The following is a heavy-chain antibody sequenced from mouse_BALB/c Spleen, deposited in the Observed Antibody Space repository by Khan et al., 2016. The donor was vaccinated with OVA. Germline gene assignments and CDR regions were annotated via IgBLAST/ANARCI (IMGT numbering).Heavy chain of an antibody. CDR2: IYYSGTV. CDR3: ARDYGSLYWFFDV. J-gene: IGHJ1*01. V-gene: IGHV3-5*02. D-gene: IGHD1-1*01. CDR1: GISITSGNYG. Sequence: VQLQQSGPGLVKPSQTVSLTCTVTGISITSGNYGWSWIRQFPGNKLEWIGNIYYSGTVSYNQSLPSRTTITRDSSKTQFAREMNSLTAEDTATYNCARDYGSLYWFFDVWGAGTTVTVSS.